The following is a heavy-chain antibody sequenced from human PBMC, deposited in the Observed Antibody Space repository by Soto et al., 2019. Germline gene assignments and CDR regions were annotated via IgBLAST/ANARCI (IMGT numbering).Heavy chain of an antibody. V-gene: IGHV5-51*01. CDR1: GYSFTSYW. J-gene: IGHJ6*02. D-gene: IGHD2-2*01. Sequence: GESLKISCKGSGYSFTSYWIGWVRQMPGKGLEWMGIIYPGDSDTRYSPSFQGQVTISADKSISTAYLQWSSLKASDTAMYYCARQMPSDGYYYYYGMDVWGQGTKGT. CDR3: ARQMPSDGYYYYYGMDV. CDR2: IYPGDSDT.